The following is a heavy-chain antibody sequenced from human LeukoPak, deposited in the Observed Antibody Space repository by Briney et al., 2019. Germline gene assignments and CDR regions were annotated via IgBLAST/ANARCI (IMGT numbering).Heavy chain of an antibody. J-gene: IGHJ3*02. Sequence: SETLSLTCTVSGSISSYYWSWIRQPPGKGLEGIGYIYTSGSTNYNPSLKSRVTISVDTSKNQFSLKLSSVTAADTAVYYCARFVVLGNSDAFDIWGQGTMVTVSS. V-gene: IGHV4-4*09. CDR2: IYTSGST. CDR3: ARFVVLGNSDAFDI. D-gene: IGHD4-23*01. CDR1: GSISSYY.